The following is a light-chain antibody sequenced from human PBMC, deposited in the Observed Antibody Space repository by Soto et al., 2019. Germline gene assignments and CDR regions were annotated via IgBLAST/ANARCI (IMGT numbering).Light chain of an antibody. Sequence: EIVLTQSPATLSLSPGERATLSCRASQSVSSYLAWYQQKPGQAPRLLIYDASNRATGIPARFSGSGSGTDFTLTISSLEPEDFAVYYCQQRSNFPSWTFGQGTKVEIK. CDR1: QSVSSY. CDR3: QQRSNFPSWT. CDR2: DAS. V-gene: IGKV3-11*01. J-gene: IGKJ1*01.